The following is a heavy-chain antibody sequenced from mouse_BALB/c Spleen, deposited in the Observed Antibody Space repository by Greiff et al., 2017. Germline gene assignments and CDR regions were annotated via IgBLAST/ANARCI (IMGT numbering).Heavy chain of an antibody. CDR3: ARWGGTYAMDY. Sequence: EVKVEESGPGLVKPSQSLSLTCSVTGYSITSGYYWNWIRQFPGNKLEWMGYISYDGSNNYNPSLKNRISITRDTSKNQFFLKLNSVTTEDTATYYCARWGGTYAMDYWGQGTSVTVSS. J-gene: IGHJ4*01. V-gene: IGHV3-6*02. CDR2: ISYDGSN. D-gene: IGHD4-1*01. CDR1: GYSITSGYY.